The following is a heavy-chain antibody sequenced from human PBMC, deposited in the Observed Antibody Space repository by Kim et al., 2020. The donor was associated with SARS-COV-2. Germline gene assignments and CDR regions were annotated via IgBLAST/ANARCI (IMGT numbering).Heavy chain of an antibody. J-gene: IGHJ4*02. CDR2: IYPGDSDT. D-gene: IGHD6-19*01. CDR1: GYTFTNYW. Sequence: GESLKISCTTSGYTFTNYWIGWVRQMPGKGLEWMGVIYPGDSDTRYSPFFQGQVSISVDKSISTAYLQWISLKASDSAIYYCARHWLVGANGFGYWGQGTLVTVSS. V-gene: IGHV5-51*01. CDR3: ARHWLVGANGFGY.